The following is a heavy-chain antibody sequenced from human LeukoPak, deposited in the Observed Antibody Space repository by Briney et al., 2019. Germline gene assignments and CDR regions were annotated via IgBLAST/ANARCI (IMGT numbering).Heavy chain of an antibody. D-gene: IGHD2-21*01. V-gene: IGHV4-39*01. CDR2: IYYTGST. CDR1: GNSISSSYY. J-gene: IGHJ5*02. CDR3: ARHSVVFAFKGWFDP. Sequence: SETLSLTCTVSGNSISSSYYWGWIRQPPGKGLEWIGSIYYTGSTYYNPSLKSRVTISLDTSKNQFSLQLSSVAAADTAVYYCARHSVVFAFKGWFDPWGQGTLVTVSS.